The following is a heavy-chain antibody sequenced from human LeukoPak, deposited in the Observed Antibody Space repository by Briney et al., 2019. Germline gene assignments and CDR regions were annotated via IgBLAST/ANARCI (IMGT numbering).Heavy chain of an antibody. CDR2: IRKDGSEK. V-gene: IGHV3-7*01. CDR1: GFSFSDYW. J-gene: IGHJ4*02. Sequence: PGGSLRLSCAASGFSFSDYWMSWVRQAPGKGLEWVANIRKDGSEKHYVDSVKGRFTISRDNAKNSLYLQMNSLRAEDTAVYYCARVGEKAFHLWPEIDYWGQGTLVTVSS. D-gene: IGHD5-24*01. CDR3: ARVGEKAFHLWPEIDY.